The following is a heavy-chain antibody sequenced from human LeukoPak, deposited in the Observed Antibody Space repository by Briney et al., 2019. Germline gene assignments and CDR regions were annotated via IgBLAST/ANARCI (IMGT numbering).Heavy chain of an antibody. D-gene: IGHD5-12*01. V-gene: IGHV1-2*02. CDR1: GYTFNDYY. CDR2: INPNSGDT. Sequence: GSVKVSCKASGYTFNDYYIHWVRQAPGQGLEWMAWINPNSGDTNYAQKFQGRVTVTRDTSISTAYMELSRLRSDDTALYYCARGSSEKRAFDYWGQGTLVAVSS. J-gene: IGHJ4*02. CDR3: ARGSSEKRAFDY.